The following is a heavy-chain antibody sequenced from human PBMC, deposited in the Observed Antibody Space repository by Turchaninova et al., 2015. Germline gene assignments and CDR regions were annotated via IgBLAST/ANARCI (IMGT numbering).Heavy chain of an antibody. J-gene: IGHJ4*02. D-gene: IGHD2-21*01. CDR3: AADDAFVGXGEFXX. CDR1: GFPFSNAW. CDR2: IKSKNGGEAR. Sequence: ASGFPFSNAWMTWVRQAPGKGLEWFGLIKSKNGGEARQYAAAVKDRLIITRDDSKNTLYXXMNXRXTEDTAVXXXAADDAFVGXGEFXXWGQGTLVTXSS. V-gene: IGHV3-15*01.